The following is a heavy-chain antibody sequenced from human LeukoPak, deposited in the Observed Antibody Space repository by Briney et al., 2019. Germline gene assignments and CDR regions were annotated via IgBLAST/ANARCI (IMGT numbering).Heavy chain of an antibody. CDR2: ISAYNGNT. V-gene: IGHV1-18*01. Sequence: ASVKVSCKASGYTFTSYVISCVRQAPGQGLEWMEWISAYNGNTNYAQRLQGRVTMTTDTSTSTAYMELRSLRSDDTAVYYCARDKIDFWSGYYLGSTFDYWGQGTLVTVSS. D-gene: IGHD3-3*01. CDR3: ARDKIDFWSGYYLGSTFDY. CDR1: GYTFTSYV. J-gene: IGHJ4*02.